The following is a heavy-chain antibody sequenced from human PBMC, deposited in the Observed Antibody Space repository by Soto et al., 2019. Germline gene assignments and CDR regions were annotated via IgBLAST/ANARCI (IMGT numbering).Heavy chain of an antibody. Sequence: ASVKVSCKASGYTFTGYYMHWVRQAPGQGLEWMGWINPNSGGTNYAQKSQGWVTMTRDTSISTAYMELSRLRSDDTAVYYCARDHGVTGTTSRAYNWFDPWGQGTLVTVSS. D-gene: IGHD1-7*01. J-gene: IGHJ5*02. CDR2: INPNSGGT. V-gene: IGHV1-2*04. CDR1: GYTFTGYY. CDR3: ARDHGVTGTTSRAYNWFDP.